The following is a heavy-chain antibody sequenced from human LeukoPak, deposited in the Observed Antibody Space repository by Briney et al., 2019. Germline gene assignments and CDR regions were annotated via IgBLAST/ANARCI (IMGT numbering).Heavy chain of an antibody. J-gene: IGHJ4*02. D-gene: IGHD3-3*01. CDR2: ISWNSGSI. V-gene: IGHV3-9*01. Sequence: PGGSLRLSCAASGFTFDDYAMHWVRQAPGKGLEWVSGISWNSGSIGYADSVKGRFTISRDNAKNSLYLQMNSLRAEDTALYYCAKDIAVVITDTNGYFDYWGQGTLVTVSS. CDR3: AKDIAVVITDTNGYFDY. CDR1: GFTFDDYA.